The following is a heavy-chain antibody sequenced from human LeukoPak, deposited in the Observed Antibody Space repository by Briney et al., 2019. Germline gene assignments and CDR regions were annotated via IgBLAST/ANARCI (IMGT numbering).Heavy chain of an antibody. D-gene: IGHD6-19*01. CDR2: ISGSGGST. Sequence: GSSVKVSCKASGGTFSSYAMSWVRQAPGKGLEWVSAISGSGGSTYYADSVKGRFTISRDNSKNTLSLQMNSLRAEDTAVYYCAKDQSYSSGWYDYWGQGTLVTVSS. CDR1: GGTFSSYA. CDR3: AKDQSYSSGWYDY. J-gene: IGHJ4*02. V-gene: IGHV3-23*01.